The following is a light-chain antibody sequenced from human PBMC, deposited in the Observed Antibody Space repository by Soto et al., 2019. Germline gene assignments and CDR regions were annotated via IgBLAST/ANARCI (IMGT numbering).Light chain of an antibody. J-gene: IGKJ4*01. CDR2: DTS. V-gene: IGKV3D-20*02. Sequence: ETVLTQSPATLSLSPGERATLSCRASQSLTNSFIAWYQQKPGQAPRLLIYDTSSRATGIPDRFSGSGSGTDFTPTISSLEPEDIAVYYCQQRSNWRVTFGGGTKV. CDR1: QSLTNSF. CDR3: QQRSNWRVT.